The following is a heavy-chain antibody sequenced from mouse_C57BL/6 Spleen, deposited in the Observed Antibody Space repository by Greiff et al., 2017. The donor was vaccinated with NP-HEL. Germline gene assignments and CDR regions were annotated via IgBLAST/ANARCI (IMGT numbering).Heavy chain of an antibody. Sequence: EVQLQESGGGLVKPGGSLKLSCAASGFTFSDYGMHWVRQAPEKGLEWVAYISSGSSTIYYADTVKGRFTISRDNAKNTLFLQMTSLRSEDTAMYYCAKSGYGNYVRAMDYWGQGTSVTVSS. D-gene: IGHD2-1*01. V-gene: IGHV5-17*01. CDR1: GFTFSDYG. CDR2: ISSGSSTI. CDR3: AKSGYGNYVRAMDY. J-gene: IGHJ4*01.